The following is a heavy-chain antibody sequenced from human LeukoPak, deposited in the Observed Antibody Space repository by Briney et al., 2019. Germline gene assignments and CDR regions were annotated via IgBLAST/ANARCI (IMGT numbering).Heavy chain of an antibody. Sequence: ASVKVSCKSSGYTFTSYYMYWVRQAPGQGLEGMGIINPSGGSTSYAQKFQGRVTMTRDMSTSTVYMELSSLRSEDTAVSYCARDSGMVRGTVDYWGQGTLVTVSS. CDR2: INPSGGST. D-gene: IGHD3-10*01. J-gene: IGHJ4*02. V-gene: IGHV1-46*01. CDR3: ARDSGMVRGTVDY. CDR1: GYTFTSYY.